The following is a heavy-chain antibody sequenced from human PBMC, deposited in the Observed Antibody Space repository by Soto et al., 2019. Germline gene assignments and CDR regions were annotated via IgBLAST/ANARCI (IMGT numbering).Heavy chain of an antibody. CDR1: GFTFSSYA. V-gene: IGHV3-23*01. CDR3: AKDYFYGSGSYYQFDY. J-gene: IGHJ4*02. CDR2: ISGSGGST. D-gene: IGHD3-10*01. Sequence: GGSLRLSCAASGFTFSSYAMNWVRQAPGKGLEWVSGISGSGGSTYYADSVKGRFTISRDNSKNTLYLQMNSLRAEDTAVYYFAKDYFYGSGSYYQFDYWGQGTLVTVSS.